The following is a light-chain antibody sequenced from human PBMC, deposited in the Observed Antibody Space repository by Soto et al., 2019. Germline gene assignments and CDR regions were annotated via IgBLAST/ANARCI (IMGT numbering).Light chain of an antibody. CDR3: SSCASISTLV. CDR2: EVS. CDR1: SSDVGAYNY. J-gene: IGLJ2*01. V-gene: IGLV2-14*01. Sequence: QSALTQPASVSGSPGQSITMSCTGTSSDVGAYNYVSWYQQHPGKAPKLMIYEVSNRPSGVSNRFSGSKSGNTASLTISGLQAEDEADYYCSSCASISTLVFGGGTKLTV.